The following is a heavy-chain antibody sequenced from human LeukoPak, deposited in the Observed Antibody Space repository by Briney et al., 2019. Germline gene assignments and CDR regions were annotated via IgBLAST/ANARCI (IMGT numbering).Heavy chain of an antibody. D-gene: IGHD3-9*01. Sequence: GGSLRLSCVASGFTYRRYSMNWVRQAPGKGLEWVSTISSGSDYIYHADSVRGRFTISRDNAKNSLYLQMNSLRAEDTAVYYCARDPYDILTGYSYYFDYWGQGTLVTVSS. CDR2: ISSGSDYI. CDR1: GFTYRRYS. CDR3: ARDPYDILTGYSYYFDY. J-gene: IGHJ4*02. V-gene: IGHV3-21*01.